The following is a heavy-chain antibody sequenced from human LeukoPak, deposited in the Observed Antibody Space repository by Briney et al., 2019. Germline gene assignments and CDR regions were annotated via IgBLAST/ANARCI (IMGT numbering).Heavy chain of an antibody. Sequence: GASVKVSCKASGYTFTSYGISWVRQAPGQGLEWMGWISAYNGKTNYAQKRQGRVTMTTDTSTSTAYMELRRLRSDDTAVYYCARDTTTITIFGVVQFGYFDYWGQGTLVTVSS. CDR2: ISAYNGKT. CDR1: GYTFTSYG. CDR3: ARDTTTITIFGVVQFGYFDY. D-gene: IGHD3-3*01. J-gene: IGHJ4*02. V-gene: IGHV1-18*01.